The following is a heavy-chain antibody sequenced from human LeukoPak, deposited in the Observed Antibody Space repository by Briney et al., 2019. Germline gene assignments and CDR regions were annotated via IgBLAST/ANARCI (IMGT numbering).Heavy chain of an antibody. D-gene: IGHD5-24*01. CDR1: GSTFSSYW. Sequence: GGSLRLSCAASGSTFSSYWMQWVRQAPGKGLVWVSRLSPDGSSTTSADSVKGRFTISRDNAKNTLYLQIGSLRADDTAVYYCTRMSREAPGLPGLWGQGTLVTVSS. CDR2: LSPDGSST. CDR3: TRMSREAPGLPGL. J-gene: IGHJ4*02. V-gene: IGHV3-74*01.